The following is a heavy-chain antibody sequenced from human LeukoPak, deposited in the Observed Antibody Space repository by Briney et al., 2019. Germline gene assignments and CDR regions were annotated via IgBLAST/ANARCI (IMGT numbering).Heavy chain of an antibody. D-gene: IGHD2-15*01. CDR1: GFTFSNFA. V-gene: IGHV3-30*18. Sequence: GGSLRLSCAGSGFTFSNFAIHWVRQAPGKGLEWVAVIIYDGRNKYYGDSVEGRFSISRDNSKNTVYLEMNSLRAEDTAVYYCAKDLMKTGYCSGGSCYGRMDWGQRTLVTVSS. J-gene: IGHJ4*02. CDR3: AKDLMKTGYCSGGSCYGRMD. CDR2: IIYDGRNK.